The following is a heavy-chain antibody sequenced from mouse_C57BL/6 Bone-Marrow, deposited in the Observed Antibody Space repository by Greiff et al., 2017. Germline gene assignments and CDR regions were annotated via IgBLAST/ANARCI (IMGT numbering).Heavy chain of an antibody. V-gene: IGHV7-3*01. CDR3: ARYGSSSFDY. CDR1: GFTFTDYY. J-gene: IGHJ2*01. D-gene: IGHD1-1*01. Sequence: DVMLVESGGGLVQPGGSLSLSCAASGFTFTDYYMRWVRQPPGKALEWLGFIRNKANGYTTEYSASVKGRFTISRDNSQSILYLQMNALRAEDSATYYCARYGSSSFDYWGQGTTLTVSS. CDR2: IRNKANGYTT.